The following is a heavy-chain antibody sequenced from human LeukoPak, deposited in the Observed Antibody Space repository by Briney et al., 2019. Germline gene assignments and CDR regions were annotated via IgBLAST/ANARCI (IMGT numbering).Heavy chain of an antibody. V-gene: IGHV3-7*01. D-gene: IGHD2-2*01. CDR1: GFTFGNDW. Sequence: PGGSLRLSCAASGFTFGNDWMCWVRQAPGKGLEWVANINQDESKKYYADSVKGRFTISRDNAKNSLYLQMSSLTAEDTAIYYCARDHAYRADYWGQGTLVTVSS. CDR3: ARDHAYRADY. J-gene: IGHJ4*02. CDR2: INQDESKK.